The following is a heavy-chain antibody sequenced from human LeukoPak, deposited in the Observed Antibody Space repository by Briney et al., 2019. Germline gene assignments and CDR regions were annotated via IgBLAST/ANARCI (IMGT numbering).Heavy chain of an antibody. CDR2: ISESSSHR. CDR1: RFIFSSYS. Sequence: PGGSLRLSCEASRFIFSSYSMNWVRQAPGKGLEWLSYISESSSHRYYADPVKGRFTISRDNAKNSLYLEMNGLRAEDTATYYCARDRAALARTGGMDVWGQGTTVTVSS. J-gene: IGHJ6*02. V-gene: IGHV3-21*06. D-gene: IGHD6-19*01. CDR3: ARDRAALARTGGMDV.